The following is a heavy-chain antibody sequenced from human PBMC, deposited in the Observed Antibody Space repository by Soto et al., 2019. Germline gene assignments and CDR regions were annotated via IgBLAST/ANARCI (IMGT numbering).Heavy chain of an antibody. D-gene: IGHD3-3*01. V-gene: IGHV4-34*01. CDR1: GGSFSGYY. Sequence: QVQLQQWGAGLLKPSETLSLTCAVYGGSFSGYYWSWIRQPPGKGLEWIGEINHSGSTNYNPSLKSRVTISVDTSKNQFSLKLSSVTAADTAVYYCARGRLRFLEWLSKLYYFDYWGQGTLVTVSS. CDR2: INHSGST. J-gene: IGHJ4*02. CDR3: ARGRLRFLEWLSKLYYFDY.